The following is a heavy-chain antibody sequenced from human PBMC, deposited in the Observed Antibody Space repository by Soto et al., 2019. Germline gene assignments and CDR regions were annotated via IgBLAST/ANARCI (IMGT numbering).Heavy chain of an antibody. D-gene: IGHD4-17*01. CDR1: GGSTSSGDSY. J-gene: IGHJ3*02. Sequence: SETLSLTCTVAGGSTSSGDSYWTWIRQHPRKGLEWIGYIYFSGSTTYNPSLKSRLSISIHTSKNQFSLKLNSVTAADTAIYYCARDDYGGNSGALDIWGQGTMVTVSS. V-gene: IGHV4-31*03. CDR2: IYFSGST. CDR3: ARDDYGGNSGALDI.